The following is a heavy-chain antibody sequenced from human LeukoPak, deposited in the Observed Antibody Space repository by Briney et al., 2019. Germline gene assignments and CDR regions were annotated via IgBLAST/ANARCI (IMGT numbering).Heavy chain of an antibody. V-gene: IGHV1-46*01. Sequence: GASVKVSCKASGYTFTSYYMHWVRQAPGQGLEWMGIINPSGGSTSYAQKFQGRVTITADKSTSTAYMELSSLRSEDTAVYYCASIAARYYYYYMDVWGKGTTVTVSS. CDR2: INPSGGST. CDR1: GYTFTSYY. D-gene: IGHD6-6*01. CDR3: ASIAARYYYYYMDV. J-gene: IGHJ6*03.